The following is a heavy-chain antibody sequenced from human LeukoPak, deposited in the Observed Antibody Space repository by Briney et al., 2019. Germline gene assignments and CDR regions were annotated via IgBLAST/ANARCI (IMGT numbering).Heavy chain of an antibody. J-gene: IGHJ4*02. CDR2: TYFRSQWYS. D-gene: IGHD1-26*01. V-gene: IGHV6-1*01. Sequence: SQTLSLTCAISGDSVSGNDASWNWIRQSPSRGLEWLGRTYFRSQWYSEYAAFVENRISINSDTSKNQFSLQLNSVTPEDTAIYYCVRKMGAFDYWGQGTLVTVSS. CDR3: VRKMGAFDY. CDR1: GDSVSGNDAS.